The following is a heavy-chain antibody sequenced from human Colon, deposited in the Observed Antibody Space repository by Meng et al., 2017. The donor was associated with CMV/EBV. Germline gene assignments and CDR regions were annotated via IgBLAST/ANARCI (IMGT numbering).Heavy chain of an antibody. CDR1: GFTFGDYA. CDR3: ARDWGSSNAFDV. J-gene: IGHJ3*01. CDR2: IYRTGGT. V-gene: IGHV3-66*03. D-gene: IGHD3-16*01. Sequence: GESLKISCTASGFTFGDYAMSWVRQAPGKGLEWVSVIYRTGGTYYADSVKGRFTISRDNSKNTVYFQMNSLRPEDTAVYYCARDWGSSNAFDVWGQGTMVTVSS.